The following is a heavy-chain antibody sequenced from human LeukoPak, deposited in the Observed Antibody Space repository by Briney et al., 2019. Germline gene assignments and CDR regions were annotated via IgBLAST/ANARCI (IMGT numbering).Heavy chain of an antibody. CDR3: ARDRGNSLVGSDFDS. D-gene: IGHD1-26*01. CDR1: GGSISSGSYF. J-gene: IGHJ4*02. Sequence: PSQTLSLTCTVSGGSISSGSYFWSCIRQSAGRGLECIGRIDSSGSTNYNPSLKSRVTMSLDTSKNQFSLKLSSVTAADTAVYYCARDRGNSLVGSDFDSWGQGTLVTVSS. CDR2: IDSSGST. V-gene: IGHV4-61*02.